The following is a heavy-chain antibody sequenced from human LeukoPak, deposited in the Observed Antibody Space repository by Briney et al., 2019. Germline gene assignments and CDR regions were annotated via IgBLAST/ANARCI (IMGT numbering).Heavy chain of an antibody. Sequence: GGFLRLSCAASGFSFSSYRMNWVRQAPGKGLEWVSSVSNSGDYIHYADSVKGRFTISRDNSKNSLYLQMNSLRAEDTAVYYCARALIGYYFDYWGQGTLVTVSS. J-gene: IGHJ4*02. CDR2: VSNSGDYI. D-gene: IGHD2-8*01. CDR1: GFSFSSYR. V-gene: IGHV3-21*06. CDR3: ARALIGYYFDY.